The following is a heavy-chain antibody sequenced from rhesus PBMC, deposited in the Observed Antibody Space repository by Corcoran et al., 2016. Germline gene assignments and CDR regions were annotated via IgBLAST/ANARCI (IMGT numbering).Heavy chain of an antibody. CDR3: ARGRSDWDSDAFDF. J-gene: IGHJ3*01. Sequence: QVQLQVPGPGLVKPSETLSLPCAVSCYSFRSGFGWCWFRHPPGSGLACLGWIGYIGGSSGSTNYNPSLKSRVTISKDTSKNQFSLKLSSVTAADTAVYYCARGRSDWDSDAFDFWGQGLRVTVSS. CDR2: IGGSSGST. V-gene: IGHV4-127*01. D-gene: IGHD3-22*01. CDR1: CYSFRSGFG.